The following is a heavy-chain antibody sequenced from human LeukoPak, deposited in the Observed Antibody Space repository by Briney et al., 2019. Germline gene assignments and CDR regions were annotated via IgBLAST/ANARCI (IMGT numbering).Heavy chain of an antibody. CDR2: INPSGGST. J-gene: IGHJ3*02. D-gene: IGHD3-3*01. Sequence: ASVKVSCKASGYTFTSYYMHWVRQAPGQGLEWMGIINPSGGSTSYAQKFQGRVTLTRDMSTSTVYMELSSLRSEDTAVYYCARDGLLAHDAFDIWGQGTMVTVSS. V-gene: IGHV1-46*01. CDR1: GYTFTSYY. CDR3: ARDGLLAHDAFDI.